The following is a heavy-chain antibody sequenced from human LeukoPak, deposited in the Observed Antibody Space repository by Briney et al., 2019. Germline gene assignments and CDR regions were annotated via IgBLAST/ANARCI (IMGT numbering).Heavy chain of an antibody. CDR2: IYYSGST. CDR3: ARGRIAAARYEGHYFDY. CDR1: GGSISSSSYY. J-gene: IGHJ4*02. Sequence: PSETLSLTCTVSGGSISSSSYYWGWIRQPPGKGLEWIGSIYYSGSTYYNPSLKSRVTISVDTSKNQFSLKLSSVTAADTAVYYCARGRIAAARYEGHYFDYWGQGTLVTVSS. D-gene: IGHD6-6*01. V-gene: IGHV4-39*07.